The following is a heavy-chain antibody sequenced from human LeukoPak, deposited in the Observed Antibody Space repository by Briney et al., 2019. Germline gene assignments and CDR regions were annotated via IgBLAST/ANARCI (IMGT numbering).Heavy chain of an antibody. CDR3: ARAVRLLWFGEDTDAFDI. V-gene: IGHV4-31*11. CDR1: GGSFSGYY. D-gene: IGHD3-10*01. Sequence: SETLSLTCAVYGGSFSGYYWSWIRQHPGKGLEWIGYIYYSGSTYYNPSLKSRVTISVDTSKNQFSLKLSSVTAADTAVYYCARAVRLLWFGEDTDAFDIWGQGTMVTVSS. CDR2: IYYSGST. J-gene: IGHJ3*02.